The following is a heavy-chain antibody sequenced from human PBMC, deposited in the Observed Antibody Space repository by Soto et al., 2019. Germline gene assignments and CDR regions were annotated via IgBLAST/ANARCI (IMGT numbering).Heavy chain of an antibody. V-gene: IGHV4-39*01. CDR2: IYYSGST. CDR1: GGSISSSNCH. J-gene: IGHJ6*03. Sequence: QLQLQESGPGLVKPSETLSLTCSVSGGSISSSNCHWGWVRQAPGKGLEWIGTIYYSGSTYYNPSLKSRITISVDTSNNQFSLKVSSVTTADTAVYYYARHFTMGFYYYYMDVWGKGTTVTVSS. CDR3: ARHFTMGFYYYYMDV.